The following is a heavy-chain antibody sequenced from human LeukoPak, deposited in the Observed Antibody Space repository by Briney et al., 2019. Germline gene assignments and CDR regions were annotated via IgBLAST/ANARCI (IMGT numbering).Heavy chain of an antibody. J-gene: IGHJ6*02. Sequence: GGSLRLSCAASGFTVSSNYMSWVRQAPGKGLEWVSVIYSGGSTYYADSVKGRFTISRDNSKNTLYLQMNSLRAEDTAVYYCVRGLGYGSGSYYYYYGMDVWGQGTTVTVSS. CDR1: GFTVSSNY. D-gene: IGHD3-10*01. CDR3: VRGLGYGSGSYYYYYGMDV. CDR2: IYSGGST. V-gene: IGHV3-66*02.